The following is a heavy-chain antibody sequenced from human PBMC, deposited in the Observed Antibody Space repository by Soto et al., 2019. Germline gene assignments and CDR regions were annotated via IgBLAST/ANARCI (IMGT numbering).Heavy chain of an antibody. CDR1: GGSFSGYY. J-gene: IGHJ4*02. CDR3: ARGESSSIAARPYAY. CDR2: INHSGST. D-gene: IGHD6-6*01. Sequence: SETLSLTCAVYGGSFSGYYWSWIRQPPGKGLEWIGEINHSGSTNYNPSLKSRVTISVDTSKNQFSLKLSSVTAADTAVYYCARGESSSIAARPYAYWGQGTLVTVSS. V-gene: IGHV4-34*01.